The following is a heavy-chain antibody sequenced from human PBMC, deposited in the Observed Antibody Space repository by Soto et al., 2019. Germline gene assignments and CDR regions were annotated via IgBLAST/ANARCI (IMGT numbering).Heavy chain of an antibody. CDR1: GGTFSSYT. CDR2: IIPILGIA. V-gene: IGHV1-69*02. CDR3: ARARVRDSDYYGMDV. J-gene: IGHJ6*02. Sequence: QVQLVQSGAEVKKPGSSVKVSCKASGGTFSSYTISWVRQAPGQGLEWMGRIIPILGIANYAQKFQGRVTITADKSTSTAYMELSSLRSEDTAVYYCARARVRDSDYYGMDVWGQGTTVTVSS. D-gene: IGHD3-10*01.